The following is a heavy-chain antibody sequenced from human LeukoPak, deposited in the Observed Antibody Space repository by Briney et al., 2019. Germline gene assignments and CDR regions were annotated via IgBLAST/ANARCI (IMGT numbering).Heavy chain of an antibody. CDR3: AKAADIVATIAAISDY. D-gene: IGHD5-12*01. CDR2: IRYDGSNK. Sequence: PGGSLRLSCAASGFTFSSYGMHWVRQAPGKGLEWVAFIRYDGSNKYYADSVKGRFTISRDYSKNTLYLQMNSLRAEDTAVYYCAKAADIVATIAAISDYWGQGTLVTVSS. V-gene: IGHV3-30*02. J-gene: IGHJ4*02. CDR1: GFTFSSYG.